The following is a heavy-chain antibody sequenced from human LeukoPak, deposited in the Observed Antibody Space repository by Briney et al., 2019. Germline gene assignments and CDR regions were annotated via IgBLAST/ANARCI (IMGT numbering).Heavy chain of an antibody. CDR2: IRSKAYGGTT. V-gene: IGHV3-49*03. CDR3: TRDLGSITIFGDGVFDY. J-gene: IGHJ4*02. Sequence: GGSLRLSCTASGFTFGDYAMSWFRQAPGKGLEWVGFIRSKAYGGTTEYAASVKGRFTISRDDSKSIAYQQMNSLKTEDTAVYYCTRDLGSITIFGDGVFDYWGQGTLVAVSS. CDR1: GFTFGDYA. D-gene: IGHD3-3*01.